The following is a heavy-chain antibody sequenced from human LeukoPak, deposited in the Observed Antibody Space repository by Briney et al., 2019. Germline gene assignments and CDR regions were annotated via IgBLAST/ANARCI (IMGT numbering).Heavy chain of an antibody. V-gene: IGHV3-48*03. D-gene: IGHD6-13*01. CDR1: GFTFSSFE. CDR2: ISSSGGTI. Sequence: GGSLRLSCAASGFTFSSFEMNCVRQAPGKGLEWVSYISSSGGTIYYADSVKGRFTISRDNARNSLYLQMNSLRAEDTAVYYCARRYSSSWYSYDYWGQGTLVTVSS. J-gene: IGHJ4*02. CDR3: ARRYSSSWYSYDY.